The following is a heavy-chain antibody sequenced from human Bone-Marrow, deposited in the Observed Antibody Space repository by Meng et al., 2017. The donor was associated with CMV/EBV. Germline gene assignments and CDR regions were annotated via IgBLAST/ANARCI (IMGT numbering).Heavy chain of an antibody. Sequence: SETLSLTCTVSGGSISSYYWSWIRQPPGKGLEWIGYIYYSGSTNYNPSLKSRVTISVDTSKNQFSLKLSSVTAADTAVYYCARGNTVVVPAARFEFMDVWGQGTTVTVSS. CDR2: IYYSGST. V-gene: IGHV4-59*01. CDR3: ARGNTVVVPAARFEFMDV. J-gene: IGHJ6*02. CDR1: GGSISSYY. D-gene: IGHD2-2*01.